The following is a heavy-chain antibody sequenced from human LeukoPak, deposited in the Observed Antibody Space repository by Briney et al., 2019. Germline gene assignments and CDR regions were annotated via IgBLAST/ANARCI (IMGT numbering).Heavy chain of an antibody. CDR3: AHSQVFSYGSFHDAYDI. CDR1: GVSLSTSGVG. CDR2: IYWDDDS. V-gene: IGHV2-5*02. J-gene: IGHJ3*02. Sequence: EPGPTLVKPTQTLTLTCSLSGVSLSTSGVGVGWIRQPPGKALEWLALIYWDDDSRYSPSLKSRLTIAKDTSKNQVVLTLTNMDSVDTATYYCAHSQVFSYGSFHDAYDIWCLGMLVTVSS. D-gene: IGHD5-18*01.